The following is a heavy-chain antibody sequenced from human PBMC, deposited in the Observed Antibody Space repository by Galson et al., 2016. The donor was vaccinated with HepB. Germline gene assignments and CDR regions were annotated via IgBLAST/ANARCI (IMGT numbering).Heavy chain of an antibody. D-gene: IGHD4/OR15-4a*01. V-gene: IGHV4-4*02. CDR1: GGSISTDYW. CDR3: TRGTLGTAATMAFDY. J-gene: IGHJ4*02. Sequence: LSLTCAVSGGSISTDYWWSWVRQSPGRGLEWIGEIYQTGTANYDPSFTRRATISLDKSKNQFSLRLDSVTAADTAVYYCTRGTLGTAATMAFDYWGQGTLVSVSS. CDR2: IYQTGTA.